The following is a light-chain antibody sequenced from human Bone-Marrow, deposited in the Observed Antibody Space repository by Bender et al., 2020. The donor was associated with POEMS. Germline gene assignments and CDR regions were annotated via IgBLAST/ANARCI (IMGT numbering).Light chain of an antibody. J-gene: IGLJ3*02. CDR3: AAWEDSLNGWV. CDR1: SSDIGGST. Sequence: QSVLTQPPSASGTPGQRVTISCAGSSSDIGGSTVTWYQRLPGTAPKLLIYSNYQRPSGVPDRFSGSKSGTSASLAISGLQSEDEADYYCAAWEDSLNGWVFGGGTKLTVL. CDR2: SNY. V-gene: IGLV1-44*01.